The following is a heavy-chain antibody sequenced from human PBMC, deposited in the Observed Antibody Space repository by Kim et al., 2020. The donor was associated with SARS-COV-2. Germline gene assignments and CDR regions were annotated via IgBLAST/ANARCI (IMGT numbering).Heavy chain of an antibody. CDR3: YITMVRGVIYGRGMDV. Sequence: GGSLRLSCSASGFTFSSYAMHWVRQAPGKGLEYVSAISSNGGSTYYADSVKGRFTISRDNSKNTLYLQMSSLRAEDTAVYYCYITMVRGVIYGRGMDVWGQGTTVTVSS. D-gene: IGHD3-10*01. CDR2: ISSNGGST. CDR1: GFTFSSYA. V-gene: IGHV3-64D*06. J-gene: IGHJ6*02.